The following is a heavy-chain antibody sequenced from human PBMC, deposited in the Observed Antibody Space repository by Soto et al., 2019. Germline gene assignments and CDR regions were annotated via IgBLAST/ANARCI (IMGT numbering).Heavy chain of an antibody. D-gene: IGHD5-12*01. Sequence: QVQLVEAGGGVVQPGRSLRLSCAASGFSFSSSGMHWVRQAPGKGLEWVAVISYDGSDKYYADSVTGRFTISRDKSKNALYPQVDRRSAEDAAVYYCANDAEPCVDILATIRAGYYSSGMDVCGHGTRVTVSS. V-gene: IGHV3-30*18. CDR2: ISYDGSDK. CDR3: ANDAEPCVDILATIRAGYYSSGMDV. J-gene: IGHJ6*01. CDR1: GFSFSSSG.